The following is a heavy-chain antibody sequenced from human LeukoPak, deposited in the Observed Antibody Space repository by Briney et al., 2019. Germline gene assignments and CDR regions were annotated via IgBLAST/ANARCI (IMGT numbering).Heavy chain of an antibody. CDR3: ARIYYYGSGSGEY. J-gene: IGHJ4*02. V-gene: IGHV3-11*04. CDR1: GFTFSDYY. D-gene: IGHD3-10*01. Sequence: GGSLRLSCAASGFTFSDYYMGWIRQAPGKGLEWIAYIGSNGGNIFYADSVKDRFTISRDNAKNSLYLQMDSLRAEDTAVYYCARIYYYGSGSGEYWGQGTLVTVSS. CDR2: IGSNGGNI.